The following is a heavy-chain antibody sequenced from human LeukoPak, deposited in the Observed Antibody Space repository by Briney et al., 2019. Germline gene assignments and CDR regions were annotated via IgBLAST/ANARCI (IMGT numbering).Heavy chain of an antibody. Sequence: SVKVSCKASGGTFSSYAISWVRQAPGQGLEWMGGIIPIFGTANYAQKFQGRVTITTDESTGTAYMELSSLRSEDTAVYYCARDSRPNFVVVPAATDGFDPWGQGTLVTVSS. CDR2: IIPIFGTA. D-gene: IGHD2-2*01. V-gene: IGHV1-69*05. J-gene: IGHJ5*02. CDR3: ARDSRPNFVVVPAATDGFDP. CDR1: GGTFSSYA.